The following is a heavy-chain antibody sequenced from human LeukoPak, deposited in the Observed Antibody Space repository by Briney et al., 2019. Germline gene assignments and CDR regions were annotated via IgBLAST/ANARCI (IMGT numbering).Heavy chain of an antibody. Sequence: GGSLRLSCAASGFTFRTYSMNWVRQAPGKGLEWVSSISTSSSYIYYADSVKGRFTISRDNAKDSLYLQMNSLRAEDTAVYYCARGYYDFWSGIGDYYMDVWGKGTTVTVSS. J-gene: IGHJ6*03. V-gene: IGHV3-21*01. CDR2: ISTSSSYI. D-gene: IGHD3-3*01. CDR1: GFTFRTYS. CDR3: ARGYYDFWSGIGDYYMDV.